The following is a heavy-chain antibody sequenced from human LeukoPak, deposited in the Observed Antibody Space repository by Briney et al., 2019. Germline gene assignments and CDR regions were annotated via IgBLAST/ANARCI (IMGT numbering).Heavy chain of an antibody. Sequence: GGSLRLSCTASGFTFSSYWMNWIRQAPGKGLEWVANIKQDGSEKYYVGSVKGRFTISRDNAKKSLYLQMNSLRAEDTAVYYCARETEMANLDYWGQGTLVTVSS. V-gene: IGHV3-7*04. CDR3: ARETEMANLDY. CDR1: GFTFSSYW. D-gene: IGHD5-24*01. CDR2: IKQDGSEK. J-gene: IGHJ4*02.